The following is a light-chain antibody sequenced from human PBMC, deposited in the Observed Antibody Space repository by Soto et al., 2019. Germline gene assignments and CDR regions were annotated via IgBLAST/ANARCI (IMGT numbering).Light chain of an antibody. CDR1: QSVSSSY. V-gene: IGKV3-20*01. J-gene: IGKJ2*01. Sequence: EIVLTQSPGTLSLSPGERATLSCRASQSVSSSYLAWYQQKPGQAPRLLIYGASSRATGIPDRFSGSGSGTDFTLTISRLEPEAFAVYYCQQYPGYTFGQGTKLEIQ. CDR3: QQYPGYT. CDR2: GAS.